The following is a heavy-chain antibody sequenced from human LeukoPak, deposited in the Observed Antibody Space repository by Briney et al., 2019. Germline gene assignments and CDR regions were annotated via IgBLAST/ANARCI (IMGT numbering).Heavy chain of an antibody. CDR1: GFTFSTYA. Sequence: GGSLRLSCAASGFTFSTYAMHWVRQAPGKGLEWVAVISYDGSNKYNADSVKGRFTISRDNSKNTLYLQMNSLRAEDTAVYYCARGYDSSGYYTFFDYWGQGTLVTVSS. CDR3: ARGYDSSGYYTFFDY. V-gene: IGHV3-30-3*01. D-gene: IGHD3-22*01. CDR2: ISYDGSNK. J-gene: IGHJ4*02.